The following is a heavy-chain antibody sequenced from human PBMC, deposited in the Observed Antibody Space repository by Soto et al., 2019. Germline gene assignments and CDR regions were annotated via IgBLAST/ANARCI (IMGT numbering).Heavy chain of an antibody. CDR3: ARVARYSSRWEGNY. J-gene: IGHJ4*02. CDR1: GLTVSSNY. D-gene: IGHD6-13*01. V-gene: IGHV3-53*02. CDR2: IYSGGST. Sequence: EVQLVETGGGLIQPGGSLRLSCAASGLTVSSNYMSWVRQAPGKGLEWVSVIYSGGSTYYADSVKGRFTIARENSKNTLYLQMTGLRAEDTAVYSCARVARYSSRWEGNYWGQGTLVTVPS.